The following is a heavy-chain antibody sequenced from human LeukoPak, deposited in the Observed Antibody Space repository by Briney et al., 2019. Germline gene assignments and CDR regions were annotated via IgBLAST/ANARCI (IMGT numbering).Heavy chain of an antibody. J-gene: IGHJ4*02. CDR1: GVSISSSNSY. V-gene: IGHV4-39*07. CDR2: LYYIGNT. Sequence: SETLSLTCTVSGVSISSSNSYWGWIRQPPGKGLEWIGSLYYIGNTYYNASLKSQVSIPIDTSENPSSMTLSCGTSADTAVYYCARGAMGGYNSNFDYWGQGTLVTVSS. CDR3: ARGAMGGYNSNFDY. D-gene: IGHD5-24*01.